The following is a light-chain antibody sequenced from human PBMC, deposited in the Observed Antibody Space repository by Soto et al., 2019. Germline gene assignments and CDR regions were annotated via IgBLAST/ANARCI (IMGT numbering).Light chain of an antibody. Sequence: DIQMTQSPSSVSASVGDRVTITCRASQGVGTWLAWFQQKPGEAPRLLIYTASTLHSGVPSRFSGSGYGTDFTLTITSLQPEDFAPYYCQQGDSFPLTFGGGTKVEIK. V-gene: IGKV1-12*01. J-gene: IGKJ4*01. CDR2: TAS. CDR3: QQGDSFPLT. CDR1: QGVGTW.